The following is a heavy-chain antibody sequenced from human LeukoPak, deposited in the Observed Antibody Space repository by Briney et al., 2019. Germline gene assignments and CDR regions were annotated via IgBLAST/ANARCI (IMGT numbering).Heavy chain of an antibody. V-gene: IGHV1-69*05. Sequence: GSSVKVSCKASGGTFSSYAISWVRQAPGQGLEWMGRIIPIFGTANYAQKFQGRVTITTDESTSTAYMELSSLRSEDTAVYYCAAGLITMIVVDGDYYYYMDVWGKGTTATVSS. D-gene: IGHD3-22*01. CDR3: AAGLITMIVVDGDYYYYMDV. CDR1: GGTFSSYA. CDR2: IIPIFGTA. J-gene: IGHJ6*03.